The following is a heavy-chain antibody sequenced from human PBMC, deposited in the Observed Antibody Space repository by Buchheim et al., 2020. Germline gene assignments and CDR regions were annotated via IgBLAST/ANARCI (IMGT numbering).Heavy chain of an antibody. CDR3: AGTGWFFSAPAVAGTDY. CDR2: ITSSSNYI. J-gene: IGHJ4*02. CDR1: GFTFSSYS. V-gene: IGHV3-21*01. D-gene: IGHD6-13*01. Sequence: EVQLVESGGGLVKPGGSLRLSCAASGFTFSSYSMNWVRQAPGRGLEWVSSITSSSNYIHYADSVKGRFTISRDNAKNSLYLQMNTLRAEDTGVYYCAGTGWFFSAPAVAGTDYWGQGTL.